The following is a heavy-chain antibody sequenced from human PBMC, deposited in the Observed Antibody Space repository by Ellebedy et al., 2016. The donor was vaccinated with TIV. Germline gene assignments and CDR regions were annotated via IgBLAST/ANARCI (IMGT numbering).Heavy chain of an antibody. D-gene: IGHD2-2*01. CDR3: AHHCSSTNCHDY. Sequence: GESLKISCAASGFTFSSYAMSWIRQAPGKGLEWVSTISISGGSTYYADSVMVRFTISRDNSKNTLYLQMNSLRVEDTAVYYCAHHCSSTNCHDYWGQGTLVPVPS. V-gene: IGHV3-23*01. J-gene: IGHJ4*02. CDR2: ISISGGST. CDR1: GFTFSSYA.